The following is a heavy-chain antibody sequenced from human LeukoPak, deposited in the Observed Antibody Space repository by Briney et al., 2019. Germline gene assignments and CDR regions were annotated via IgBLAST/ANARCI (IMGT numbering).Heavy chain of an antibody. CDR1: GGSISSGSYY. J-gene: IGHJ4*02. CDR3: ARDPRGYNNFDY. CDR2: IYTSGST. V-gene: IGHV4-61*02. Sequence: SETLSLTCTVSGGSISSGSYYWSWIRQPAGKGLEWIGRIYTSGSTNYNPSLKSRVTISVDTSKNQFSLKLSSVTAADTAVYYCARDPRGYNNFDYWGQGTLVTVSS. D-gene: IGHD5-18*01.